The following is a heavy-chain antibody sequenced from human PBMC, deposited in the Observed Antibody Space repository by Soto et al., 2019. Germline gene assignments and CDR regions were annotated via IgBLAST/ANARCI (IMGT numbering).Heavy chain of an antibody. J-gene: IGHJ6*03. V-gene: IGHV3-9*01. Sequence: EVQLVESGGGLVQPGRSLRLSCAASGFTFDDYAMHWVRQAPGKGLEWVSGISWNSGSIGYADSVKGRFTISRDNAKNSLYMQMNSLRAEDTALYYCAKDPYDFWTYYYMDVWGKGTTVTVSS. CDR2: ISWNSGSI. D-gene: IGHD3-3*01. CDR1: GFTFDDYA. CDR3: AKDPYDFWTYYYMDV.